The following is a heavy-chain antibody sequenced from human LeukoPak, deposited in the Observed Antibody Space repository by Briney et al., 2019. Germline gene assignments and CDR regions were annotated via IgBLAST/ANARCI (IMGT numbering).Heavy chain of an antibody. CDR2: IYYSGST. CDR1: GGSISSGGYY. D-gene: IGHD5-18*01. V-gene: IGHV4-31*03. CDR3: ARRASDTAMVLFDY. J-gene: IGHJ4*02. Sequence: PSETLSLTCTVSGGSISSGGYYWSWIRQHPGKGLEWIGYIYYSGSTYYNPSLKSRVTISVDTSKSQFSLKLSSVTAADTAVYYCARRASDTAMVLFDYWGQGTLVTVSS.